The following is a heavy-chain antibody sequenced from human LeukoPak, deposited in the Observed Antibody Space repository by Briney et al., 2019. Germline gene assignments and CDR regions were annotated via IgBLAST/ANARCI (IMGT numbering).Heavy chain of an antibody. CDR2: INPNSGGT. CDR3: AINSRSGSYYPSGYY. V-gene: IGHV1-2*02. CDR1: GYTFTGYY. D-gene: IGHD1-26*01. Sequence: GASVKVSCKASGYTFTGYYMHWVRQAPGQGLEWMGWINPNSGGTNYAQKFQGRVTMTRDTSISTAYMELSRLRSDDTAVYYCAINSRSGSYYPSGYYWGQGTLVTVSS. J-gene: IGHJ4*02.